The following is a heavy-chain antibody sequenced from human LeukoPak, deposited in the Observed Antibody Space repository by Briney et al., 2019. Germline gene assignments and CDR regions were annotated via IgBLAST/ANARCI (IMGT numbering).Heavy chain of an antibody. V-gene: IGHV1-69*06. Sequence: ASVKVSCTASGGTFSSYAISWVRQAPGQGLEWMGGIIPIFGTANYAQKFQGRVTITADKSTTTAYMELSSLRSEDTAVYYCARGATAGRFSLRPTGAYYMDVWGKGTTVTVSS. CDR1: GGTFSSYA. CDR2: IIPIFGTA. J-gene: IGHJ6*03. D-gene: IGHD6-13*01. CDR3: ARGATAGRFSLRPTGAYYMDV.